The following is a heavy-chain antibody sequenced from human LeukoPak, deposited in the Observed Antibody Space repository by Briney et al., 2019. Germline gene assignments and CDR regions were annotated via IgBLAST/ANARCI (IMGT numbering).Heavy chain of an antibody. CDR1: GFTFSGSA. J-gene: IGHJ5*02. CDR2: IGSKANRYTT. V-gene: IGHV3-73*01. D-gene: IGHD2-21*01. Sequence: GGSLRLSCAASGFTFSGSAMHWVRQASGKGLEWVGRIGSKANRYTTTYAASVKGRFTTSRDESKNTAYLQMDSLNIEDTAVYYCTRHIPGADGSNWFDPWGQGTLVTVSS. CDR3: TRHIPGADGSNWFDP.